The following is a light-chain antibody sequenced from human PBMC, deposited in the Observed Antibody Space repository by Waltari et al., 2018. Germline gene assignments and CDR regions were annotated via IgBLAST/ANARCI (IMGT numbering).Light chain of an antibody. CDR3: SSYAGSNNLVV. J-gene: IGLJ2*01. V-gene: IGLV2-8*01. CDR2: EVS. CDR1: SSDVGGYNY. Sequence: QSALTQPPSASGSPGQSVTISCTGTSSDVGGYNYVSWYQQYPGKAPKLMIYEVSKRPSGVPVRFSGSKSGNTASLTVSGLQAEDEADYYCSSYAGSNNLVVFGGGTKLTVL.